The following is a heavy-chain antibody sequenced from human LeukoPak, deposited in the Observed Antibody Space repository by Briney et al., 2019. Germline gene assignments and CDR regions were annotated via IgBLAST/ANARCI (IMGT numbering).Heavy chain of an antibody. Sequence: PGGSLRLSCAASGFTFDDYAMHWARQAPGKGLEWVSGISWNSGSIGYADSVKGRFTISRDNSKNTLYLQMNSLRAEDTAVYYCAKTETYYYDSSGYPDYWGQGTLVTVSS. D-gene: IGHD3-22*01. CDR2: ISWNSGSI. J-gene: IGHJ4*02. CDR3: AKTETYYYDSSGYPDY. V-gene: IGHV3-9*01. CDR1: GFTFDDYA.